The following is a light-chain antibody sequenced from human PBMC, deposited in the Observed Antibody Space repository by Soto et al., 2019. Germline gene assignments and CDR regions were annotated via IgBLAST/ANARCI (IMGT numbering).Light chain of an antibody. V-gene: IGKV1-5*03. CDR2: KAS. CDR1: QSISSW. Sequence: DIQMTQSPSTLSASVGDRVTITCRASQSISSWLAWYQQKPGKTPKLLIYKASSLESGVPSRFSGSGSGTEFTLTISSLQPDDFATYYCHQYNSYSPYTFGQGTKLEIK. J-gene: IGKJ2*01. CDR3: HQYNSYSPYT.